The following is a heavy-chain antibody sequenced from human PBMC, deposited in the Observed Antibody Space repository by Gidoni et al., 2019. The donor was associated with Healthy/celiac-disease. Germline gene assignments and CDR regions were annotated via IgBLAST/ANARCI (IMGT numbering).Heavy chain of an antibody. Sequence: EVQLVESGGGLVQPGRSLRLSCAASGFTFDDYAMHWVRQAPGKGLEWVSGISWNSGSIGYADSVKGRFTISRDNAKNSLYLQMNSLRAEDTALYYCAKDRGTMIVVVTIDYWGQGTLVTVSS. J-gene: IGHJ4*02. V-gene: IGHV3-9*01. CDR3: AKDRGTMIVVVTIDY. CDR2: ISWNSGSI. CDR1: GFTFDDYA. D-gene: IGHD3-22*01.